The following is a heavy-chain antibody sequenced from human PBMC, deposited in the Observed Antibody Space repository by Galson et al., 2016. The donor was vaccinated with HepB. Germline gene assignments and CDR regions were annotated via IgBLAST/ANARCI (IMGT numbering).Heavy chain of an antibody. D-gene: IGHD4-17*01. Sequence: SVKVSCKASGYTFTKYYMHWVRQAPGQGLEWMGIINPSGSSTSYAQKFQGRVTMTRDTSTSTVYMELCSLGSEDTAVYYCGAPTVSHGAFDIWGQGTLVTVSS. J-gene: IGHJ3*02. V-gene: IGHV1-46*01. CDR3: GAPTVSHGAFDI. CDR1: GYTFTKYY. CDR2: INPSGSST.